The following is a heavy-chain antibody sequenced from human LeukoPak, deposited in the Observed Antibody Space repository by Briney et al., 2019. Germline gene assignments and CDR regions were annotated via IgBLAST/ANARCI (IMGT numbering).Heavy chain of an antibody. CDR1: GFTFSTCG. D-gene: IGHD3-10*01. CDR3: ARSSLRSGTAPLDC. J-gene: IGHJ4*02. CDR2: IWYDGSNK. V-gene: IGHV3-33*01. Sequence: GGSLRLSCAASGFTFSTCGMHWVRQAPGKGLEWVAVIWYDGSNKYYADSVKGRFTISRDNSKNTLYLQMNSLRAEDTGVYYCARSSLRSGTAPLDCWGQGTLVTVSS.